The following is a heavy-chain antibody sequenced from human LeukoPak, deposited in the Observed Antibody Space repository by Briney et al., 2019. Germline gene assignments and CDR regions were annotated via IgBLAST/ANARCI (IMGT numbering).Heavy chain of an antibody. CDR2: ISAYNGNT. V-gene: IGHV1-18*01. CDR3: ARDSYGYWFDY. Sequence: ASVKVSCKASGYTFTSYGISWVRQAPGQGPEWMGWISAYNGNTNYAQKLQGRATMTTDTSTSTAYMELRSLRSDDTAVYYRARDSYGYWFDYWGQGTLVTVSS. D-gene: IGHD5-18*01. J-gene: IGHJ4*02. CDR1: GYTFTSYG.